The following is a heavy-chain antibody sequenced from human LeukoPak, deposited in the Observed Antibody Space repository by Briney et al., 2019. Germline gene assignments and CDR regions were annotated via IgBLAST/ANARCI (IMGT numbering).Heavy chain of an antibody. CDR2: IYYSGST. CDR3: ARHQRYYYDSSGYYGMDV. V-gene: IGHV4-39*01. CDR1: GGSISSSSYS. D-gene: IGHD3-22*01. Sequence: SETLFLTCTVSGGSISSSSYSWGWIRQPPGKGLEWIGSIYYSGSTYCNPSLKSRVTISVDTSKNQFSLKLSSVTAADTAVYYCARHQRYYYDSSGYYGMDVWGQGTTVTVSS. J-gene: IGHJ6*02.